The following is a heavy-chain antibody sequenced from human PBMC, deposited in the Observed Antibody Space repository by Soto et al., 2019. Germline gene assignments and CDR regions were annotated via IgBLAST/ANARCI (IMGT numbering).Heavy chain of an antibody. CDR1: GFTFSSYA. CDR3: ARDGGQLLLRYYYYYGMDV. J-gene: IGHJ6*02. CDR2: ISYDGSNK. Sequence: QVQLVESGGGVVQPGRSLRLSCAASGFTFSSYAMHWVRQAPGKGLEWVAVISYDGSNKYYADSVKGRFTISRDNSKNXLXXQMNSLRAEDTAVYYCARDGGQLLLRYYYYYGMDVWGQGTTVTVSS. V-gene: IGHV3-30-3*01. D-gene: IGHD5-18*01.